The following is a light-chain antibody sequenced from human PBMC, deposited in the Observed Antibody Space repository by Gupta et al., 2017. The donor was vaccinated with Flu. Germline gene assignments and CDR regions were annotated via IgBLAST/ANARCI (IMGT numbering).Light chain of an antibody. CDR3: SSYTDSGTVV. V-gene: IGLV2-8*01. Sequence: QSALTQPPSASGSPGQSVTISCTGTSDDIGAYDYVSWYLQHPGKAPRLIIYEVTKRPSGVPERFSGSKSDNTASLTVSGLQAEDEADYYCSSYTDSGTVVFGGGTKLTVL. J-gene: IGLJ2*01. CDR2: EVT. CDR1: SDDIGAYDY.